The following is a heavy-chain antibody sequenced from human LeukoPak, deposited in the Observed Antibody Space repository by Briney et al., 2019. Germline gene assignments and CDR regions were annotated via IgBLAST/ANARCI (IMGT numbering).Heavy chain of an antibody. D-gene: IGHD3-22*01. CDR3: TRRYYHDSSGSKYYFDY. Sequence: GGSLRLSCAASGFTFSGSAMHWVRQASGKGLEWVGRIRSKANSYATAYAASVKGRFTISRDDSKNTAYLQMNSLKTEDTAVYYCTRRYYHDSSGSKYYFDYWGQGTLVTVSS. CDR1: GFTFSGSA. V-gene: IGHV3-73*01. J-gene: IGHJ4*02. CDR2: IRSKANSYAT.